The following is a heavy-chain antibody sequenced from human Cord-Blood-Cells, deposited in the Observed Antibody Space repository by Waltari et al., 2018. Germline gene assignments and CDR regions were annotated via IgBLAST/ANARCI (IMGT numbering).Heavy chain of an antibody. J-gene: IGHJ2*01. CDR1: GGSFRGYY. D-gene: IGHD2-2*01. Sequence: QVQLQLWGAGLLKPSETLSLTCAVYGGSFRGYYWSWIRQPPGKGLEWIGEINHSGSTNYNPSLKSRVTISVDTSKNQFSLKLSSVTAADTAVYYCARPTVPAATAYFDLWGRGTLVTVSS. CDR2: INHSGST. V-gene: IGHV4-34*01. CDR3: ARPTVPAATAYFDL.